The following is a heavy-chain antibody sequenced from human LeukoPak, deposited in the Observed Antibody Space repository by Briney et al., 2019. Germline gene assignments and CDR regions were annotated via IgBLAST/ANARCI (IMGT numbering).Heavy chain of an antibody. CDR2: INNDGSST. Sequence: GGSLRLSCAASGFTFSSYSMNWVRQAPGKGLEWVSRINNDGSSTSYADSVKGRFTISRDNAKNTLYLHMNNLRGEDTAVYYRARAIYSGKYHSPPGDSWGQGTLVTVSS. V-gene: IGHV3-74*01. D-gene: IGHD1-26*01. CDR3: ARAIYSGKYHSPPGDS. J-gene: IGHJ4*02. CDR1: GFTFSSYS.